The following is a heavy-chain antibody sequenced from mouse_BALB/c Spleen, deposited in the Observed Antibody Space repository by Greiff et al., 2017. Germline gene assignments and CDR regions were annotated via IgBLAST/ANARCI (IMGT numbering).Heavy chain of an antibody. V-gene: IGHV5-6-5*01. CDR3: ARGHYYFDY. CDR1: GFTFSSYA. D-gene: IGHD1-2*01. Sequence: EVQVVESGGGLVKPGGSLKLSCAASGFTFSSYAMSWVRQTPEKRLEWVASISSGGSTYYPDSVKGRFTISRDNARNILYLQMSSLRSEDTAMYYCARGHYYFDYWGQGTTLTVSS. CDR2: ISSGGST. J-gene: IGHJ2*01.